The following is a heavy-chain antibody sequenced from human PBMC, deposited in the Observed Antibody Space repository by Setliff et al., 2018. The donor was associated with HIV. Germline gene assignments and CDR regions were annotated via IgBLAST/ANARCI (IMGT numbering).Heavy chain of an antibody. V-gene: IGHV1-2*02. D-gene: IGHD4-17*01. Sequence: ASVKVSCKASGYTFTDYYIHWVRQAPGQGLEWMGWVYPNTGGTNYAQKFQGRVTMTRDTSISTAYMELSRLRSDDTAVYYCARSTTADWGQGTMVTVSS. CDR1: GYTFTDYY. CDR3: ARSTTAD. J-gene: IGHJ4*02. CDR2: VYPNTGGT.